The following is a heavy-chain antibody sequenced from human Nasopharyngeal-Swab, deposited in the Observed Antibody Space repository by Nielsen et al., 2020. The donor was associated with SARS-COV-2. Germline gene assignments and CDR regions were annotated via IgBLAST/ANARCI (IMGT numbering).Heavy chain of an antibody. CDR2: INHSGST. D-gene: IGHD6-19*01. Sequence: SETLSLTCTVSGGSISSSSYYWSWIRQPPGKGLEWIGEINHSGSTNYNPSLKSRVTISVDTSKNQFSLKLSSVTAAGTAVYYCARMTPLAVAGGSWFDPWGQGTLVTVSS. CDR3: ARMTPLAVAGGSWFDP. V-gene: IGHV4-39*07. J-gene: IGHJ5*02. CDR1: GGSISSSSYY.